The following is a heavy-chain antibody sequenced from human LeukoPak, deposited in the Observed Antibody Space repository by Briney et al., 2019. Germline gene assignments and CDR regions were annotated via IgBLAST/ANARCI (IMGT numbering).Heavy chain of an antibody. Sequence: SETLSLTCAVSGGSISRNNYYWGWIRQPPGKGLEWIGSMYYSGTTYYNPSLKSRVTISGDTSKNQFSLRLSSVTAADTAVYYCARQRDDSVWGSKPFFDFWGQGTLVTVSS. D-gene: IGHD3-16*01. J-gene: IGHJ4*02. CDR2: MYYSGTT. V-gene: IGHV4-39*01. CDR1: GGSISRNNYY. CDR3: ARQRDDSVWGSKPFFDF.